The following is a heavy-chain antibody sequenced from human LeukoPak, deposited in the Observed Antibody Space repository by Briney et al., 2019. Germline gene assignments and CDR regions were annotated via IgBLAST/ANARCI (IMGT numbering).Heavy chain of an antibody. D-gene: IGHD3-10*01. CDR1: GYTFINNW. J-gene: IGHJ5*02. Sequence: ASVKVSCKASGYTFINNWMHRVRQAPGQGLEWIGLINPTGTGTLYAQKFQGRVTMTRDMSTSTDYMELSSLRSEDTAVYYCARDNSVGDIAWWFDPWGQGTPVTVSS. V-gene: IGHV1-46*01. CDR2: INPTGTGT. CDR3: ARDNSVGDIAWWFDP.